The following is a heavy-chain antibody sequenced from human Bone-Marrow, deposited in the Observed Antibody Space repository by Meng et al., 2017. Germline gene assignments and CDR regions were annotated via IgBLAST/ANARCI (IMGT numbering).Heavy chain of an antibody. J-gene: IGHJ4*02. CDR2: IIPIFGTA. Sequence: QVQVVESGAEVKKPGATVKVSCKASGGTFSSYAISWVRQAPGQGLEWMGGIIPIFGTANYAQKFQGIITITTDESTSTAYMELSRLRSDDTAVYYCARTIAMATDYWGQGTLVTVSS. CDR3: ARTIAMATDY. V-gene: IGHV1-69*01. CDR1: GGTFSSYA. D-gene: IGHD2-21*01.